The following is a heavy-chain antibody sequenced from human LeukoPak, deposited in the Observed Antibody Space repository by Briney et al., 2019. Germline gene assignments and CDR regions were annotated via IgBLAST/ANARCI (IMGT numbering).Heavy chain of an antibody. Sequence: GSLRLSCAASGFTFSSYAMSWVRQAPGKGLEWIGSIYHSGSTYYNPSLKSRVTISVDTSKNQFSLKLSSVTAADTAVYYCARARGGITRLDYWGQGTLVTVSS. CDR3: ARARGGITRLDY. D-gene: IGHD1-14*01. J-gene: IGHJ4*02. CDR1: GFTFSSYA. CDR2: IYHSGST. V-gene: IGHV4-38-2*01.